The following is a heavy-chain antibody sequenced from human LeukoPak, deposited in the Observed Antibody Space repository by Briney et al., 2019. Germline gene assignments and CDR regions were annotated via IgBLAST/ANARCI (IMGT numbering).Heavy chain of an antibody. J-gene: IGHJ6*02. V-gene: IGHV4-59*01. CDR3: AREFATVYYYYGMDV. D-gene: IGHD4-17*01. Sequence: SETLSLTCTVSGGSISSYYWSWIRQPPGKGLEWIGYIYYSGSTNYNPSLKSRVTISVDTSKNQFSLKLSSVTAADAAVYYCAREFATVYYYYGMDVWGQGTTVTVSS. CDR1: GGSISSYY. CDR2: IYYSGST.